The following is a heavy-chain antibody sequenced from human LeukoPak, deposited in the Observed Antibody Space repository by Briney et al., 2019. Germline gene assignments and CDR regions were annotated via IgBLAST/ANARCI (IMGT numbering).Heavy chain of an antibody. CDR1: GFTFSSYS. CDR3: ARAHSVDY. J-gene: IGHJ4*02. CDR2: ISSSNSYI. D-gene: IGHD2-21*01. Sequence: PGGSLRLSCAASGFTFSSYSMNWVRQAPGKGLEWVSSISSSNSYIYYADSVKGRFTISRDNAKNSLYLQMNSLRAEDTAVYYCARAHSVDYWGQGTLVTVSS. V-gene: IGHV3-21*01.